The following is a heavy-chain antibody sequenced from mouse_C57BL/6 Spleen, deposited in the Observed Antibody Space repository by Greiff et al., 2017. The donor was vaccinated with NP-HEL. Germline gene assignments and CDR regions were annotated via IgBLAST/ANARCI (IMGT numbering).Heavy chain of an antibody. Sequence: QVQLQQSGPELVKPGASVKISCKASGYSFTSYYIHWVKQRPGQGLEWIGWIYPGSGNTKYNEKFKGKATLTADTSSSTAYMQLSSLTSEDSAVYYCARWSYGNPFAYWGQGTLVTVSA. V-gene: IGHV1-66*01. CDR2: IYPGSGNT. D-gene: IGHD2-1*01. J-gene: IGHJ3*01. CDR3: ARWSYGNPFAY. CDR1: GYSFTSYY.